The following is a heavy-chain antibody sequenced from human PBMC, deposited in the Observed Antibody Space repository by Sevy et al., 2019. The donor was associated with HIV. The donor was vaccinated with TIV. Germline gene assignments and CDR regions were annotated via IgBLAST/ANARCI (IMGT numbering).Heavy chain of an antibody. D-gene: IGHD3-10*01. J-gene: IGHJ4*02. CDR1: GFTLSSYW. Sequence: GGSLRLSCVASGFTLSSYWMSWVRQVPGQGLEWVADIKQDGSDKNYLDSVKGRFTISRDNAKKSLYLQMNNLRVEDTGLYDCVRVRAFLLFGELPRYRFDSWGQGTLLTVSS. CDR2: IKQDGSDK. V-gene: IGHV3-7*04. CDR3: VRVRAFLLFGELPRYRFDS.